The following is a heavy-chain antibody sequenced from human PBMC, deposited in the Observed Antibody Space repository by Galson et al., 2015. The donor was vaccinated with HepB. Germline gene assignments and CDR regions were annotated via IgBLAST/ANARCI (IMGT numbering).Heavy chain of an antibody. D-gene: IGHD3-10*01. J-gene: IGHJ5*02. CDR3: ASVGYYGSGGNNWFDP. V-gene: IGHV1-69*02. CDR2: IIPILGIA. Sequence: SVKVSCKASGGTFSSYTISWVRQAPGQGLEWMGRIIPILGIANYAQKLQGRVTMTTDTSTSTAYMELRSLRSDDTAVYYCASVGYYGSGGNNWFDPWGQGTLVTVSS. CDR1: GGTFSSYT.